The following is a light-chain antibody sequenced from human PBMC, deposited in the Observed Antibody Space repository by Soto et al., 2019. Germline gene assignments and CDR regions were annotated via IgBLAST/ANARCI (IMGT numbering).Light chain of an antibody. CDR2: DAS. V-gene: IGKV1-5*01. Sequence: DIQMTQSPSTLSGSVGDRVTITCRASQTISSWLAWYQQKPGKAPKLLIYDASNLETGVPSRFSGSGSGTEFTLTISSLQPDDIATYYCQQYNIYPWTFGQGTKVDIK. CDR1: QTISSW. J-gene: IGKJ1*01. CDR3: QQYNIYPWT.